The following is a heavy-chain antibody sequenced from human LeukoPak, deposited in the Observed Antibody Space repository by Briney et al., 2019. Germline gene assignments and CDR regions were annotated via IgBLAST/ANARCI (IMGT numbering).Heavy chain of an antibody. CDR1: GGTFSSYA. V-gene: IGHV1-69*13. CDR3: AGSLGCCTSNVCYLKY. J-gene: IGHJ4*02. D-gene: IGHD2-8*01. Sequence: GASVKVSCKASGGTFSSYAISWVRQAPGQGLEWMGGIIPIFGTANYAQKFQGRVTITADESTSTAYMELSSLRSEDTAVYYCAGSLGCCTSNVCYLKYWGQGTLVTVSS. CDR2: IIPIFGTA.